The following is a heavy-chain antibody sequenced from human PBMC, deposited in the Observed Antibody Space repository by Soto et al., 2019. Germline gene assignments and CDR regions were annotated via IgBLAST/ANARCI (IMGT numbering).Heavy chain of an antibody. Sequence: PGGYLGLSCAASGFTFSSYSMHWFRQAPRKGLVWVARITHDGISTRYADSVKGRVTVSRDNSNHSLDLQLNSMRGEDTAMYYCPRYRYSSDYFVKCFEPWGQGTLVTVSS. CDR3: PRYRYSSDYFVKCFEP. J-gene: IGHJ5*02. CDR1: GFTFSSYS. V-gene: IGHV3-74*01. D-gene: IGHD6-19*01. CDR2: ITHDGIST.